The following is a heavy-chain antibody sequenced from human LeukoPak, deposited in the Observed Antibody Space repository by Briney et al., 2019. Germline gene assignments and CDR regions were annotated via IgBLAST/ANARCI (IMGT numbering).Heavy chain of an antibody. D-gene: IGHD5-24*01. V-gene: IGHV3-21*01. CDR3: ARTIGMATISYFDY. Sequence: GGSLRLSCAASGFTFSSYSMNWVRQAPGKGLEWVSSISSSSSYIYYADSVKGRFTISRDNAKNSLYLQMNSLRAGDTAVYYCARTIGMATISYFDYWGQGTLVTVSS. CDR2: ISSSSSYI. CDR1: GFTFSSYS. J-gene: IGHJ4*02.